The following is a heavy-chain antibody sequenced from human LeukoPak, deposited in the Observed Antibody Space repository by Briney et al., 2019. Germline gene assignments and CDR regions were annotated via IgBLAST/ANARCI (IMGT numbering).Heavy chain of an antibody. CDR1: GFTLNNYE. J-gene: IGHJ4*02. CDR3: ARDATGTTPYFDY. D-gene: IGHD1-7*01. V-gene: IGHV3-30-3*01. Sequence: QSGGSLRLSCAASGFTLNNYEMHWVRQAPGKGLEWVAVISYDGSNKYYADSVKGRFTISRDNSKNTLYLQMNSLRAEDTAVYYCARDATGTTPYFDYWGQGTLVTVSS. CDR2: ISYDGSNK.